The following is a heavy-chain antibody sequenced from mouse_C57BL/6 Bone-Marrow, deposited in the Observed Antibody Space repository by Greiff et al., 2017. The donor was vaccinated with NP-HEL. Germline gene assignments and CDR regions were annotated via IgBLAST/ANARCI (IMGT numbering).Heavy chain of an antibody. CDR1: GFNIKDYY. V-gene: IGHV14-2*01. D-gene: IGHD2-12*01. CDR2: IDPEDGET. J-gene: IGHJ2*01. CDR3: ASSETTTYYKGD. Sequence: VQLQQSGAELVKPGASVKLSCTASGFNIKDYYMHWVKQRTEQGLEWIGRIDPEDGETKYAPKFKGKATITADTSSNTAYLQLSSLTSEDTAVDYCASSETTTYYKGDWGQGTTLTVSS.